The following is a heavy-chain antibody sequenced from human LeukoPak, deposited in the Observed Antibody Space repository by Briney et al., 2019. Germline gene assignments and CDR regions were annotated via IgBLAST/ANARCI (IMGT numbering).Heavy chain of an antibody. Sequence: GASVKVSCKASGYTFTSYGISWVRQAPGQGLEWMGWISAYNGNTSYAQKLQGRVTMTTDTSTSTAYMELRSLRSDDTAVYYCARGEGPYDYVWGSWVYWGQGTLVTVSS. CDR1: GYTFTSYG. J-gene: IGHJ4*02. D-gene: IGHD3-16*01. CDR2: ISAYNGNT. CDR3: ARGEGPYDYVWGSWVY. V-gene: IGHV1-18*01.